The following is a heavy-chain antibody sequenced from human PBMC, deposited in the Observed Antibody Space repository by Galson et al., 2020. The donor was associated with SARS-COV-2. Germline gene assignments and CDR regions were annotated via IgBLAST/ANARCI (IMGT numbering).Heavy chain of an antibody. CDR1: GFTFSSYA. CDR2: IYSGGST. D-gene: IGHD3-10*01. CDR3: AKDGEAGNSYYYLDY. V-gene: IGHV3-23*03. J-gene: IGHJ4*02. Sequence: GGSLRLSCAASGFTFSSYAMSWVRQAPGKGLEWVSIIYSGGSTYYADSVKGRFSISRDNSKNTLYLQMNSLRPEDTAIYYCAKDGEAGNSYYYLDYWGQGTLVTVSS.